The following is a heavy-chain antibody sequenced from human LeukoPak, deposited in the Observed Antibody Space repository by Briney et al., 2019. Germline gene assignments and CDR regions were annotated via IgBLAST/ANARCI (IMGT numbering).Heavy chain of an antibody. CDR3: ARGGSSGWYGPYYYYGMDV. CDR2: INPNSGGT. D-gene: IGHD6-19*01. J-gene: IGHJ6*02. V-gene: IGHV1-2*04. Sequence: ASVKVSCKASGYTFTGYYMHWVRQAPGQGLEWMGWINPNSGGTNYAQKFQGWVTMTRDTSISTAYMELSRLRSDDTAVYYCARGGSSGWYGPYYYYGMDVWGQGTTVTVSS. CDR1: GYTFTGYY.